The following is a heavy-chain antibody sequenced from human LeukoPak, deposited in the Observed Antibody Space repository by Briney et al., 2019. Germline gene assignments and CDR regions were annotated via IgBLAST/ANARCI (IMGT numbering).Heavy chain of an antibody. CDR2: IIPILGIA. V-gene: IGHV1-69*04. CDR1: GGTFSGYA. CDR3: ASGNIAAAGPLDY. J-gene: IGHJ4*02. Sequence: SVKVSCKASGGTFSGYAISWVRQAPGQGLEWMGRIIPILGIANYAQKFQGRVTITADKSTSTAYMELSSLRSEDTAVYYCASGNIAAAGPLDYWGQGTLVTVSS. D-gene: IGHD6-13*01.